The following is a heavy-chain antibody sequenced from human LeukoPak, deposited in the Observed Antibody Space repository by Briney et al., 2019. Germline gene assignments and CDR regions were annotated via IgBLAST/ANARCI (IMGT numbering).Heavy chain of an antibody. Sequence: GASVKVSCKASGGTFSSYAISWVRQAPGQGLEWMGGIIPIFGTANYAQKFQGRVTITADESTSTAYMELSSLRSEDTAVYYCARGVRFLEWLDAFDIWGQGTMVTVSS. CDR3: ARGVRFLEWLDAFDI. D-gene: IGHD3-3*01. CDR2: IIPIFGTA. CDR1: GGTFSSYA. J-gene: IGHJ3*02. V-gene: IGHV1-69*13.